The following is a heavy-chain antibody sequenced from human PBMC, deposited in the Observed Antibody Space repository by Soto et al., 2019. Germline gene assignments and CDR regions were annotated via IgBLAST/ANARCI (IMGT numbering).Heavy chain of an antibody. J-gene: IGHJ6*02. D-gene: IGHD3-22*01. Sequence: PSETLSLTCTVSGGSISSSGYYWGWIRQSPGKGLEWIGTIFYSGTTYYNPSLESRITISQDTSNNQFSLKLTSVTAADTAVYYCARHYYDSSGYPAPYYPGMDVWGQGTTVTVSS. CDR2: IFYSGTT. V-gene: IGHV4-39*01. CDR1: GGSISSSGYY. CDR3: ARHYYDSSGYPAPYYPGMDV.